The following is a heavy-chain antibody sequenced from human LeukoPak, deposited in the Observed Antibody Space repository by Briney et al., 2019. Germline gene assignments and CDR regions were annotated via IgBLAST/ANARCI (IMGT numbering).Heavy chain of an antibody. CDR3: ARDLGNLRDY. J-gene: IGHJ4*02. D-gene: IGHD2/OR15-2a*01. Sequence: PGGSLRLSCAASGFTFTSYGMTWVRQAQGKGLEWVSSISSSSSYIYYADSVKGRFTISRDNAKNTLYLQMNSLRAEDTAVYYCARDLGNLRDYWGQGTLVTVSS. CDR1: GFTFTSYG. V-gene: IGHV3-21*01. CDR2: ISSSSSYI.